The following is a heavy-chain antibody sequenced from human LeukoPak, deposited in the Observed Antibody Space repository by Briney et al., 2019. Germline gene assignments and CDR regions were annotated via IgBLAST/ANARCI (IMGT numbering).Heavy chain of an antibody. Sequence: GGSLRVSCAASGFTFSSYAMSWVRQAPGKGLEWASAISGSGGNTYYADSVKGRFTISRDNSKNTLYLQVNSLRAEDTAVYYCAKDLYTGSWYYGMDVWGQGTTVTVSS. CDR1: GFTFSSYA. CDR2: ISGSGGNT. J-gene: IGHJ6*02. CDR3: AKDLYTGSWYYGMDV. D-gene: IGHD6-6*01. V-gene: IGHV3-23*01.